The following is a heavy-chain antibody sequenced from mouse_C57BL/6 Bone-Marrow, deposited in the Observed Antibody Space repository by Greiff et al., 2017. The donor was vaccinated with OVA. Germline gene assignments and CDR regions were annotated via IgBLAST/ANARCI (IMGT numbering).Heavy chain of an antibody. Sequence: QVQLQQPGAELVKPGASVKLSCKASGYTFTSYWMHWVKQRPGQGLEWIGMIHPNSGSTNYNEKFKSKATLTVDKSSSTAYMQLSSLTSEDSAVYYCAREGTAQATSDYYAMDYWGQGTSVTVSS. J-gene: IGHJ4*01. CDR2: IHPNSGST. CDR1: GYTFTSYW. CDR3: AREGTAQATSDYYAMDY. D-gene: IGHD3-2*02. V-gene: IGHV1-64*01.